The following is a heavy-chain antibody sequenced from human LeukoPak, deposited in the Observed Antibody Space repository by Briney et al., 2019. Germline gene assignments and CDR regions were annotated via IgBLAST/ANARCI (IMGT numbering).Heavy chain of an antibody. D-gene: IGHD5-18*01. CDR3: AKDIGGDTAMVAVDY. J-gene: IGHJ4*02. CDR2: IRYDGSNK. CDR1: GFTFRSYG. Sequence: PGGSLRLSCAASGFTFRSYGMHWVPQAPGKGLEWVAFIRYDGSNKYYADSVKGRFTISRDNSKNTLYLQMNSLRAEDTAVYYCAKDIGGDTAMVAVDYWGQGTLVTVSS. V-gene: IGHV3-30*02.